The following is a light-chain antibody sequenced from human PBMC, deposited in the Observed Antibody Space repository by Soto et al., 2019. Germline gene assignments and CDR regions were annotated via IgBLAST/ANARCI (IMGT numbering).Light chain of an antibody. J-gene: IGKJ4*01. V-gene: IGKV3-15*01. CDR3: QQYNKWPLT. CDR2: GAS. Sequence: EIVMTQSPVTLSVSPWERATLSCRASQSVSSDLAWYQQKPGQAPRLLMYGASTRATGIPARFSGSGSGTEFTLTISGLQSEDFAVYYCQQYNKWPLTFGGGTKVDIK. CDR1: QSVSSD.